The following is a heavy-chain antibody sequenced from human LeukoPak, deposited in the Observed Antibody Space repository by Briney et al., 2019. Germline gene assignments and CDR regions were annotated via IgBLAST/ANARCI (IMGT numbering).Heavy chain of an antibody. D-gene: IGHD7-27*01. Sequence: PSETLSLTCTVSGVSISSNYWSWIRQPPGKGLEWIGHINTSGSTNYNPSLKSRVSISLDTSSNQFSLKLTSVTAADTAVYYCARRGNWGFFDYWGQGNLVSVSS. CDR1: GVSISSNY. CDR2: INTSGST. V-gene: IGHV4-4*09. CDR3: ARRGNWGFFDY. J-gene: IGHJ4*02.